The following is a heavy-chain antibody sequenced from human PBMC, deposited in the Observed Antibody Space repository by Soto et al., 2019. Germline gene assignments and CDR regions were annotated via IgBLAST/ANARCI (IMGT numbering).Heavy chain of an antibody. D-gene: IGHD6-13*01. J-gene: IGHJ6*02. CDR3: ALGYSSSPRGGYYYYGMDV. CDR2: IDPSDSYT. Sequence: GESLKITCKGSGYSFTSYWISWVRQMPGKGLEWMGRIDPSDSYTNYSQSFQGHVTISADKSISTAYLQWSSLKASDTAMYYCALGYSSSPRGGYYYYGMDVWGQGTTVTVS. CDR1: GYSFTSYW. V-gene: IGHV5-10-1*01.